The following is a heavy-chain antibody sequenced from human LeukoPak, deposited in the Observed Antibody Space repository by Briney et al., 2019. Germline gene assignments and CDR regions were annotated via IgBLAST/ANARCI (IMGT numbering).Heavy chain of an antibody. J-gene: IGHJ3*02. CDR2: ISSTSDYI. CDR3: VSGNDPDSTWENYRLDAFDI. D-gene: IGHD3-16*02. Sequence: GGSLRLSCAASGYTFSHYSVNWVRQAPGKGLEWVSSISSTSDYIYYADSVKGRFAISRDNTKSSLYLQMNSLRAEDTAVYYCVSGNDPDSTWENYRLDAFDIWGQGTTVIVSS. CDR1: GYTFSHYS. V-gene: IGHV3-21*01.